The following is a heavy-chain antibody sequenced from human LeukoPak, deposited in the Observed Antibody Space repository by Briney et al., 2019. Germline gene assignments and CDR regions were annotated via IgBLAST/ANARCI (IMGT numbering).Heavy chain of an antibody. CDR3: AKDGNSIVATIAPPDY. J-gene: IGHJ4*02. V-gene: IGHV3-43*02. D-gene: IGHD5-12*01. CDR2: ISGDGGST. Sequence: GRSLRLSCAASGFTFDDYAMHWVRQAPGKGLEWVSLISGDGGSTYYADSVKGRFTISRDNSKNSLYLQMNSLRTEDTALYYCAKDGNSIVATIAPPDYWGQGTLVTVSS. CDR1: GFTFDDYA.